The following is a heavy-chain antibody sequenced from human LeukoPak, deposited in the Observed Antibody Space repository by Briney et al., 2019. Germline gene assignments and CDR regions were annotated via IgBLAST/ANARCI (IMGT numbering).Heavy chain of an antibody. CDR1: GFTFSSYS. CDR2: ISSSSSYI. D-gene: IGHD5-18*01. V-gene: IGHV3-21*01. CDR3: ARDITVGYSYGPYYYYYYGMDV. J-gene: IGHJ6*02. Sequence: GGSLRLSCAASGFTFSSYSMNWVRQAPGKGLEWVSSISSSSSYIYYADSVKGRFTISRDNAKNSLYLQMNSLRAEDTAVHYCARDITVGYSYGPYYYYYYGMDVWGQGTTVTVSS.